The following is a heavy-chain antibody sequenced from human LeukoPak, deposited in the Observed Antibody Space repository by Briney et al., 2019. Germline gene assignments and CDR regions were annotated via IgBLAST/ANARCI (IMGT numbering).Heavy chain of an antibody. J-gene: IGHJ5*02. CDR3: ARALDAYSWFDP. D-gene: IGHD3-16*01. CDR2: ISSSSSYI. Sequence: PGGSLRLSCAASGFTFSSYSMNWVRQAPGKGLEWVSSISSSSSYIYYADSVKGRFTISRDNAKNSLYLQMNSLRAEDTAVYYCARALDAYSWFDPWGQRTLVTVSS. V-gene: IGHV3-21*04. CDR1: GFTFSSYS.